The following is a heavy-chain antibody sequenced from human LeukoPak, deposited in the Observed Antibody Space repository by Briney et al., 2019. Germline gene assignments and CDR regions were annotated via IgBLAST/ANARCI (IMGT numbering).Heavy chain of an antibody. Sequence: PGGSLRLSCAASGFIFSSYAMNWVRQAPGKGLEWVSAISSSGGNTYHADSVRGRFTISRDNSKNTLYLQMNSLRAEDTAVYYCARDATQYLRYGYFDYWGPGILVTVSS. CDR2: ISSSGGNT. V-gene: IGHV3-23*01. D-gene: IGHD3-9*01. CDR1: GFIFSSYA. J-gene: IGHJ4*02. CDR3: ARDATQYLRYGYFDY.